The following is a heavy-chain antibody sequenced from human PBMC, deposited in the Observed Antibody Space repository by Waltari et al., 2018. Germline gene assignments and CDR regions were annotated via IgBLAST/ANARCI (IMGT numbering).Heavy chain of an antibody. V-gene: IGHV3-23*01. CDR2: ISGSGGST. J-gene: IGHJ4*02. CDR1: GFTFSSYA. Sequence: EVQLLESGGGLVQPGGSLRLSCAASGFTFSSYAMSWVRQAPGKGLEWVSAISGSGGSTYYADSVKGRFTIARDNSKNTLYLQMNSLRAEDTAVYYGASAHIPGGMIVVVIPLDYWGQGTLVTVSS. D-gene: IGHD3-22*01. CDR3: ASAHIPGGMIVVVIPLDY.